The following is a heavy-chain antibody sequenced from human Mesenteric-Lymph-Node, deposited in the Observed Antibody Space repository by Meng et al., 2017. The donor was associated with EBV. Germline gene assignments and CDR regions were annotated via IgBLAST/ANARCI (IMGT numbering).Heavy chain of an antibody. J-gene: IGHJ5*02. V-gene: IGHV4-34*01. CDR1: GGAFVGYY. D-gene: IGHD3-16*01. Sequence: QVQLQQGGSGLLKPSASLALSFAVSGGAFVGYYWRWIRQPPGKGMGWIGEINHSGSTNYNPSLKSRVTISVDTSKNQFSLKLSSVTAADTAVSYCARGRSYVSGVIDPWGQGTLVTVSS. CDR2: INHSGST. CDR3: ARGRSYVSGVIDP.